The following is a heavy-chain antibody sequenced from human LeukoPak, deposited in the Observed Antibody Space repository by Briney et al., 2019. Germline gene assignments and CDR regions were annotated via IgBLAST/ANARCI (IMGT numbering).Heavy chain of an antibody. J-gene: IGHJ5*02. CDR1: GGSLTSRTYY. CDR3: ARDLLYYYGSGSYGGGYWFDP. V-gene: IGHV4-39*07. Sequence: SETLSLTCTVSGGSLTSRTYYWGWIRQPPGKGLEWIGGMYYSGRTYYNPSLKSRVTTSVDTSKNQFSLKLSSVTAADTAVYYCARDLLYYYGSGSYGGGYWFDPWGQGTLVTVSS. D-gene: IGHD3-10*01. CDR2: MYYSGRT.